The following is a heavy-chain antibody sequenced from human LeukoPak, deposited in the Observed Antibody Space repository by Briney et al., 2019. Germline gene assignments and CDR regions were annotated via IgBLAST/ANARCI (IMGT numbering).Heavy chain of an antibody. CDR2: ISWNSGTI. D-gene: IGHD3-22*01. Sequence: PGGSLRLSCAASGFTFDDYAMHWVRQAPGKGLEWVSGISWNSGTIAYADSVKGRFTISRDNAKNSLYLQMNSLRAEDMALYYCAKVGYYNDSSGYYLDYFDYWGQGTLVAVSS. V-gene: IGHV3-9*03. CDR3: AKVGYYNDSSGYYLDYFDY. CDR1: GFTFDDYA. J-gene: IGHJ4*02.